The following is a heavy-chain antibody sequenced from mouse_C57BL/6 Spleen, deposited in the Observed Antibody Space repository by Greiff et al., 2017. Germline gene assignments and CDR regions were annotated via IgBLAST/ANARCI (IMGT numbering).Heavy chain of an antibody. D-gene: IGHD2-4*01. CDR1: GYTFTSYW. V-gene: IGHV1-53*01. CDR2: INPSNGGT. Sequence: QVQLQQSGTELVKPGASVKLSCKASGYTFTSYWMHWVKQRPGQGLEWIGNINPSNGGTNYNEKFKSKATLTVDKSSSTAYMQLSSLTSEDSAVYYCARVGGDYDGDWFAYWGQGTLVTVSA. CDR3: ARVGGDYDGDWFAY. J-gene: IGHJ3*01.